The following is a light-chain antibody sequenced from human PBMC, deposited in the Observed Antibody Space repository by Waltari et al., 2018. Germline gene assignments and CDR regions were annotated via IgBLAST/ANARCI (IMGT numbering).Light chain of an antibody. J-gene: IGLJ3*02. V-gene: IGLV2-23*01. Sequence: QSALTQPASVSGSPGQSITISCTATSSDVGSYNLFSWYQQHPGKAPKLMIYEGSKRPSGVSNRFSGSKSGNTASLTISGLQAEDEADYYCCSYAGSSFWVFGGGTKLTVL. CDR3: CSYAGSSFWV. CDR1: SSDVGSYNL. CDR2: EGS.